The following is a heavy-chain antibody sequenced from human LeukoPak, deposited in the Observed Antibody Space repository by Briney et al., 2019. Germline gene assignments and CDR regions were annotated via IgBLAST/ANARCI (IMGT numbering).Heavy chain of an antibody. Sequence: KPGGSLRLSCAASGFTFSSYAMSWVRQGPGKGLEWVSAISGSGGSTYYADSVKGRFTISRDNSKNTLYLQMNSLRAEDTAVYYCAKGGKWDVTPFDYWGQGTLVTVSS. V-gene: IGHV3-23*01. CDR2: ISGSGGST. CDR1: GFTFSSYA. CDR3: AKGGKWDVTPFDY. D-gene: IGHD1-26*01. J-gene: IGHJ4*02.